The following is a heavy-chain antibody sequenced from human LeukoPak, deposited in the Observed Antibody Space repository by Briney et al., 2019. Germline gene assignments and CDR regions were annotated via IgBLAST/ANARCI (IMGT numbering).Heavy chain of an antibody. CDR2: IYHSGST. J-gene: IGHJ6*02. CDR1: GGSISSSNW. CDR3: ASRYYYDSSGYSYYYYGRDV. D-gene: IGHD3-22*01. V-gene: IGHV4-4*02. Sequence: PSGTLSLTCAVSGGSISSSNWWSWVRQPPGKGLEWIGEIYHSGSTNYNPSLKSRVTISVDKSKNQFSLKLSSVTAADTAVYYFASRYYYDSSGYSYYYYGRDVWGQGTRVTVSS.